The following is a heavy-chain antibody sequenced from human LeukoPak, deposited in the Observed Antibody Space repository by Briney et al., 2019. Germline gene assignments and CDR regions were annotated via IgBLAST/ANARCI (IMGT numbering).Heavy chain of an antibody. CDR1: GFTLSSYA. CDR3: AKTALRYFDWLWYFQH. J-gene: IGHJ1*01. Sequence: PGGSLRLSCAASGFTLSSYAMSWVRQAPGKGLEWVSAISGSGGSTYYADSVKGRFTISRDNSKNTLYLQMNSLRAEDTAVYYCAKTALRYFDWLWYFQHWGQGTLVTVSS. CDR2: ISGSGGST. V-gene: IGHV3-23*01. D-gene: IGHD3-9*01.